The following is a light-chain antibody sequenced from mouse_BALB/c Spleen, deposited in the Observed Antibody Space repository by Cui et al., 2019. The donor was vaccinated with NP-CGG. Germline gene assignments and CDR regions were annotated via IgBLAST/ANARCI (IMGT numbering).Light chain of an antibody. Sequence: QVFVTRDPATTTSPGETVTLTCRSNFGAVTTNNYANWVQEKPDYLFTGLIGGTNNRAPGVPARFSGSLIGDKAALTITGAQTEDEAIYFCALWYNNHWVFGGGTKLTVL. CDR3: ALWYNNHWV. J-gene: IGLJ1*01. CDR1: FGAVTTNNY. CDR2: GTN. V-gene: IGLV1*01.